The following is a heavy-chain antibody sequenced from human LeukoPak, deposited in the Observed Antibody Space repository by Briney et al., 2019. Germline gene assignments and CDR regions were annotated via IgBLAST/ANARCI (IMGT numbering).Heavy chain of an antibody. Sequence: ASVKVSRKASGYTFTSYDINWVRQATGQGLEWMGWMNPNSGNTGYAQKFQGRVTMTRNTSISTAYMELSSLRSEDTAVYYCARRRLSSRGVGYNWFDPWGQGTLVTVSS. CDR1: GYTFTSYD. J-gene: IGHJ5*02. D-gene: IGHD6-13*01. CDR2: MNPNSGNT. V-gene: IGHV1-8*01. CDR3: ARRRLSSRGVGYNWFDP.